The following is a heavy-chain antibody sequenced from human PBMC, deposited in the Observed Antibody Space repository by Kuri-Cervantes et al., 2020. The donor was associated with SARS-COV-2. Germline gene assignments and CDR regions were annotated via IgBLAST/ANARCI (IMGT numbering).Heavy chain of an antibody. CDR3: AKDHGPYSRATDYYGMDV. CDR1: GFTFSNYG. J-gene: IGHJ6*02. CDR2: ISFDESDK. D-gene: IGHD6-13*01. Sequence: GGSLRLSCAASGFTFSNYGMHWVRQAPGKGLEWVSVISFDESDKSYVDSVKGRFTISRDNSKSTLYLQMNSLRAEDTAVYYCAKDHGPYSRATDYYGMDVWGQGTTVTVSS. V-gene: IGHV3-30*18.